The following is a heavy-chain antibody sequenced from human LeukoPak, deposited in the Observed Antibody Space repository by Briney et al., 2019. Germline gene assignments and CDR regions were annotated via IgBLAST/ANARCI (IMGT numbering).Heavy chain of an antibody. D-gene: IGHD6-19*01. Sequence: GGSLRLSCAASGFTVSSNYMSWVRQAPGKGLEWVSVIYSGGSTYYADSVKGRFTISRDNAKNSLYLQMNSLRAEDTALYYCARASGWYGFDYWGQGTLVTVSS. CDR3: ARASGWYGFDY. CDR2: IYSGGST. CDR1: GFTVSSNY. J-gene: IGHJ4*02. V-gene: IGHV3-53*05.